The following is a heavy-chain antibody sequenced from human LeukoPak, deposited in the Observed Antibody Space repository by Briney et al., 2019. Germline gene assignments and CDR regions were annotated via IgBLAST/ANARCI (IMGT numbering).Heavy chain of an antibody. CDR1: GFTFSNYG. J-gene: IGHJ3*02. Sequence: PGGSLRLSCAASGFTFSNYGMHWVRQAPGKGLEWVALISYDGSNTYYVDSVKGRFTISRDNSKNTLYLQMNSLRAEDTAVYYCAKDQYGEAFDIWGPGTMVTVSS. D-gene: IGHD4-17*01. V-gene: IGHV3-30*18. CDR3: AKDQYGEAFDI. CDR2: ISYDGSNT.